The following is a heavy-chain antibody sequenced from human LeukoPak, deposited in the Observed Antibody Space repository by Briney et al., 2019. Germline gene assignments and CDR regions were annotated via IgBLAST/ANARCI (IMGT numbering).Heavy chain of an antibody. Sequence: MSGESLKISCKASGYKFTKYWIGWVRQMPGKGLEWMGIIYPGDSDTRYSPSFQGQVTISADKSISTAYLQWSSLKASDTAMYYCARQKVGGSNQLLFSGMDVWGQGTTVTVSS. V-gene: IGHV5-51*01. CDR1: GYKFTKYW. CDR3: ARQKVGGSNQLLFSGMDV. D-gene: IGHD2-2*01. J-gene: IGHJ6*02. CDR2: IYPGDSDT.